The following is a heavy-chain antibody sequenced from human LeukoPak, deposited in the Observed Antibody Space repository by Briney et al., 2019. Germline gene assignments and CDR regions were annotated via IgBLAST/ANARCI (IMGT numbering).Heavy chain of an antibody. J-gene: IGHJ4*02. Sequence: NPGGSLRLSCAASGFTFSDYSMNWIRQPPGKGLEWVSHISRSGDYTSYADSVKGRFTISRDNAKNSLFLQMNSLRAEDTAVYYCARRGGSSRGSQGDDYWGQGTLVIVSS. V-gene: IGHV3-11*03. CDR3: ARRGGSSRGSQGDDY. CDR1: GFTFSDYS. CDR2: ISRSGDYT. D-gene: IGHD6-13*01.